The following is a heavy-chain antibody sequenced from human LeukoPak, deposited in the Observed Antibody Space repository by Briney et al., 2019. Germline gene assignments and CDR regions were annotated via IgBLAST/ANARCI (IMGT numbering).Heavy chain of an antibody. D-gene: IGHD3-3*01. Sequence: GASVKVSCKASGYTFTSYDINWVRQATGQGLEWMGWMNPNSGNTGYAQKFQGRVTITRNTSISTAYMELSNLRSEDTAVYYCATHYDFWSDYGYWGQGTLVTVSS. J-gene: IGHJ4*02. V-gene: IGHV1-8*03. CDR3: ATHYDFWSDYGY. CDR2: MNPNSGNT. CDR1: GYTFTSYD.